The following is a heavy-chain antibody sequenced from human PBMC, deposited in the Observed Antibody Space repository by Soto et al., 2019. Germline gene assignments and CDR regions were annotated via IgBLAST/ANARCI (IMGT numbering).Heavy chain of an antibody. V-gene: IGHV3-48*03. CDR2: ISSSSTV. J-gene: IGHJ6*02. D-gene: IGHD6-13*01. CDR3: ARDNIVSSSWYFSLVSYDYYYGMDV. CDR1: GFSFNNFD. Sequence: GGSLRLSCAASGFSFNNFDFNWVRQTPGKGLEWVSHISSSSTVYFADSVKGRFTISRDNAKNSLSLQMNSLRAEDTAVYYCARDNIVSSSWYFSLVSYDYYYGMDVWGQGTTVTV.